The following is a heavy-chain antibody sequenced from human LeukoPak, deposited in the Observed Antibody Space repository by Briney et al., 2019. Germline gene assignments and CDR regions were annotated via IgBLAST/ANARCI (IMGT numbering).Heavy chain of an antibody. CDR3: ASRIAAAGTMYNWFDP. CDR2: IYYSGST. J-gene: IGHJ5*02. CDR1: GGSISSSSYY. D-gene: IGHD6-13*01. Sequence: SETLSLTCTVSGGSISSSSYYWGWIRQPPGKGLEWIGGIYYSGSTYYNPSLKSRVTISVDTSKKQFSLKLSSVTAADTAVYYCASRIAAAGTMYNWFDPWGQGTLVTVSS. V-gene: IGHV4-39*07.